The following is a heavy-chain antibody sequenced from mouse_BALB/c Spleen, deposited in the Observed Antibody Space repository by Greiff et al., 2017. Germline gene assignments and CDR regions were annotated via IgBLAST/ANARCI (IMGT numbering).Heavy chain of an antibody. CDR1: GYTFTDYA. J-gene: IGHJ2*01. D-gene: IGHD1-1*01. CDR2: ISTYYGDA. V-gene: IGHV1S137*01. CDR3: ARGDYGSSRFDY. Sequence: LQESGAELVRPGVSVKISCKGSGYTFTDYAMHWVKQSHAKSLEWIGVISTYYGDASYNQKFKGKATMTVDKSSSTAYMELARLTSEDSAIYYCARGDYGSSRFDYWGQGTTLTVSS.